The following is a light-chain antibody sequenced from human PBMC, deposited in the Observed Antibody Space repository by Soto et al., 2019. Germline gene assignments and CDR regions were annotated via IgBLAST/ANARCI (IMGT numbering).Light chain of an antibody. CDR1: SSDVGAYHY. CDR3: SSYAGTNNYV. V-gene: IGLV2-8*01. J-gene: IGLJ1*01. CDR2: EVS. Sequence: QSALTQPPCASGSPGQSVTISCTGTSSDVGAYHYVSWYQQHPGKAPTLIIYEVSQRPSGVPDRFSGSKSGNTASLTVSGLQADDEADYYCSSYAGTNNYVFRTGTKLTVL.